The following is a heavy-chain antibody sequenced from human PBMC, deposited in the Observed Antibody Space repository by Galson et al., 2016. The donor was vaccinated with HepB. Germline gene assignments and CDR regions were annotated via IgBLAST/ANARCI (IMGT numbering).Heavy chain of an antibody. CDR3: ARGDLGYCTSSSCSWSSYYYYGMDV. V-gene: IGHV4-59*01. CDR1: GGSISSYF. J-gene: IGHJ6*02. CDR2: IYYSGST. Sequence: ETLSLTCTVSGGSISSYFWSWIRQPPGKGLEWIGYIYYSGSTNYNPSLKSRVTISVDTSKNQFSLKLSSVTAADTAVYFCARGDLGYCTSSSCSWSSYYYYGMDVWGQGTTVTVSS. D-gene: IGHD2-2*01.